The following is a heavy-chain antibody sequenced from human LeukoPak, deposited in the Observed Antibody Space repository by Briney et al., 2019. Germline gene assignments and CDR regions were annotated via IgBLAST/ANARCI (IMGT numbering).Heavy chain of an antibody. D-gene: IGHD6-6*01. CDR3: ARTIAALPGGADDY. CDR1: GGSFSGYY. V-gene: IGHV4-34*01. CDR2: INHSGST. Sequence: PSETLSLTCAVYGGSFSGYYWSWIRQPPGKGLEWIGEINHSGSTNYNPSLKSRVTISVDTSKNQFSLKLSSVTAADTAVYYCARTIAALPGGADDYWGQGTLVTVSS. J-gene: IGHJ4*02.